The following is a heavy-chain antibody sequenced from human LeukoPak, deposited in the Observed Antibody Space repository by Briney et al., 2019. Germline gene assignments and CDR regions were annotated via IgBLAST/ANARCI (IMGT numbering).Heavy chain of an antibody. CDR2: ISGGGGST. V-gene: IGHV3-23*01. CDR3: AKGGKWDVTPFDY. J-gene: IGHJ4*02. D-gene: IGHD1-26*01. Sequence: GGSLRLSCAASGFTFTSYSMNWVRKAPGKGLEWVSTISGGGGSTYYADSVKGRFTISRDNSKNTLYLQVNSLRAEDTAVYYCAKGGKWDVTPFDYWGQGTLVTVSS. CDR1: GFTFTSYS.